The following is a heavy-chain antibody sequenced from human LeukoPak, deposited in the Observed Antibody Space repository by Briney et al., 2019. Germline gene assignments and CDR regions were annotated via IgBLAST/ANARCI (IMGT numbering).Heavy chain of an antibody. Sequence: GESLKISCKGSGYSFTSHWIGWVRQMPGKGLEWMGIIYPGDSETRYSSSFQGQVTISADKSISIAYLQWSSLKASDTAMYYCARRYYYDSSGYYLAHDAFDIWGQGTMVTVSS. J-gene: IGHJ3*02. D-gene: IGHD3-22*01. CDR3: ARRYYYDSSGYYLAHDAFDI. CDR1: GYSFTSHW. V-gene: IGHV5-51*01. CDR2: IYPGDSET.